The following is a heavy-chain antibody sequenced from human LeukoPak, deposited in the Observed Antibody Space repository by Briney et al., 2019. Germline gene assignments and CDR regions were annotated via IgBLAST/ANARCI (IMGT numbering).Heavy chain of an antibody. CDR2: INHSGST. V-gene: IGHV4-34*01. D-gene: IGHD4-17*01. J-gene: IGHJ3*02. CDR1: GGSFSGYY. Sequence: PSETLSLTCAVYGGSFSGYYWSWIRQPPGKGLEWIGEINHSGSTNYNPSLKSRVTISVDTSKNQFSLKLSSVTAADTAVYYCARGRLWTMVTTFREIRAFDIWGQGTMVTVSS. CDR3: ARGRLWTMVTTFREIRAFDI.